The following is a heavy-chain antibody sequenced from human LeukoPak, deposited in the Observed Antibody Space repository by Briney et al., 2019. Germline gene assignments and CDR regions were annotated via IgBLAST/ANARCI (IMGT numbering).Heavy chain of an antibody. J-gene: IGHJ4*02. CDR1: GFTFSTYT. D-gene: IGHD3-22*01. CDR3: AKSSYYDSSGFYREYYFDY. V-gene: IGHV3-23*01. Sequence: PGGSLRLSCVASGFTFSTYTMNWIRQAPGKGLEWVSGSIGSGGSAFYADSVKGRFTISRDNSKNTLYLQMNSLRAGDTAIYYCAKSSYYDSSGFYREYYFDYWGQGTLVPVSS. CDR2: SIGSGGSA.